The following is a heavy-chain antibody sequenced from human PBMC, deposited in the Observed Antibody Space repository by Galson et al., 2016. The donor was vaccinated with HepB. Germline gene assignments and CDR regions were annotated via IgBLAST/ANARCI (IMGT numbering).Heavy chain of an antibody. CDR1: GFTLTTYY. J-gene: IGHJ1*01. Sequence: SLRLSCAASGFTLTTYYMYWVRQAPGKGLEWVSTVSHSGDSKYYADSVKGRFSVSRDDSTNTVSLQMNSLRAEDTAVYYCGKEGGADNSGGYFDHWGQGTLVTGSS. V-gene: IGHV3-23*01. CDR3: GKEGGADNSGGYFDH. CDR2: VSHSGDSK. D-gene: IGHD3-22*01.